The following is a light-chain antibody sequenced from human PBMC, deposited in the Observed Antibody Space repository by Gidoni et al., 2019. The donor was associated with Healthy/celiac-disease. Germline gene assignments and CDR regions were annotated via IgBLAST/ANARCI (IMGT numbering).Light chain of an antibody. Sequence: DIVMTQSPESLAVSLGERATINCKSSQSVLYSSNNKNYLAWYQQKPGQPPKLLIYWASTRESGVPDRFSGSGSGTDFTLTISSLQAEDVAVYSCQQYYSTPYMYTFGQGTKLEIK. CDR2: WAS. CDR3: QQYYSTPYMYT. V-gene: IGKV4-1*01. CDR1: QSVLYSSNNKNY. J-gene: IGKJ2*01.